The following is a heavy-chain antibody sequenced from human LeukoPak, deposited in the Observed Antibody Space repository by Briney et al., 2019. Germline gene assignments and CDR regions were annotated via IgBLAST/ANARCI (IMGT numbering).Heavy chain of an antibody. Sequence: PGGSLRLSCAASGFTLSNYPMGWVRQAPVKGLEWLSAIGEEKSGSWTKSADSVKGRFTISRDNSKNTLHIEMNSLRAEDTAVYYCASGKSYSSSSELSSFDYWGQGTLVTVPS. J-gene: IGHJ4*02. CDR2: IGEEKSGSWT. CDR3: ASGKSYSSSSELSSFDY. CDR1: GFTLSNYP. V-gene: IGHV3-23*01. D-gene: IGHD6-13*01.